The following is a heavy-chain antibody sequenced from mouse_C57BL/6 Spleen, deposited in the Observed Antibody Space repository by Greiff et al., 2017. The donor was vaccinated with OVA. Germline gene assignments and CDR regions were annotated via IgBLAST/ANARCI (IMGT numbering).Heavy chain of an antibody. Sequence: QVTLKESGPGILQPSQTLSLTCSFSGFSLSTFGMGVGWIRQPSGKGLEWLAHIWWDDDKYYNPALKSLLTITNDTSKNQVLLKIANVDTADTATYYCGRIYYDYDYFDYWGQGTTLTVSS. CDR1: GFSLSTFGMG. V-gene: IGHV8-8*01. CDR2: IWWDDDK. D-gene: IGHD2-4*01. J-gene: IGHJ2*01. CDR3: GRIYYDYDYFDY.